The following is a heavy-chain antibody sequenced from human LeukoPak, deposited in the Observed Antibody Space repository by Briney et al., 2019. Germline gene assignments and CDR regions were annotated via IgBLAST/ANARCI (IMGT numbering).Heavy chain of an antibody. J-gene: IGHJ4*02. V-gene: IGHV4-61*01. CDR2: IYYSGST. D-gene: IGHD3-22*01. Sequence: SETLSLTCTVSGGSVSSGSYYWRWIRQPPGKGLEWFGYIYYSGSTNYNPFLKSRVTISVDTSKNQFSLKLSSVTAADTAVYYCARVRYYYDSSGYYPYYFDYWGQGTLVTVSS. CDR1: GGSVSSGSYY. CDR3: ARVRYYYDSSGYYPYYFDY.